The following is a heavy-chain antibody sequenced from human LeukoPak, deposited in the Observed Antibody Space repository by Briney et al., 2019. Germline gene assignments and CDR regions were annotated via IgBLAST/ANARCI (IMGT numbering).Heavy chain of an antibody. J-gene: IGHJ4*02. V-gene: IGHV3-33*01. CDR1: GFTFSSYG. CDR3: ARDGYSSGWYDY. CDR2: IWYDGSNK. D-gene: IGHD6-19*01. Sequence: GGSLRLSCAASGFTFSSYGMHWVRQAPGKGLEWVAVIWYDGSNKYYADSVKGRFTISRDNSKNTLYLQMNSLRAEDTAVYYCARDGYSSGWYDYWGQGTLVTVSS.